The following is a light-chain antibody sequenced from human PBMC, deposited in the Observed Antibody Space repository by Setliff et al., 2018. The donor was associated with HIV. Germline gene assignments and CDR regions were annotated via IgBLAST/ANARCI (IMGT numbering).Light chain of an antibody. V-gene: IGLV2-14*01. CDR2: EVS. CDR1: SSDIGGYNY. Sequence: QSVLTQPASVSGSPGQSITISCTGTSSDIGGYNYVSWCQQHPGKAPKLVISEVSNRPSGLSNRFSGSKSGDTASLTISGLQTEDEADYYCSSYTATSTLYVFGTGTKV. J-gene: IGLJ1*01. CDR3: SSYTATSTLYV.